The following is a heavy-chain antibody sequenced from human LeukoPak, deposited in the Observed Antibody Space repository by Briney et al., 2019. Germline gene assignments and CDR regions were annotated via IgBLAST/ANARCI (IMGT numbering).Heavy chain of an antibody. J-gene: IGHJ4*02. Sequence: PGGSLRLSCAASGFSFTSYWMHWVRQAPGKGLVWVSRINSDGSSTTYADSAKGRFTISRDNAKNTLYLQMNTLRGEDTAVYYCARESAIVLVPFDSWGQGTLVTVSS. CDR3: ARESAIVLVPFDS. V-gene: IGHV3-74*01. CDR2: INSDGSST. D-gene: IGHD2/OR15-2a*01. CDR1: GFSFTSYW.